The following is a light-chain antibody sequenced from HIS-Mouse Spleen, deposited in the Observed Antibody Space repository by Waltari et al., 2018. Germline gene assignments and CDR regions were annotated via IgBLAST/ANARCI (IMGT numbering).Light chain of an antibody. CDR1: SSDVGGYNY. CDR2: DVS. J-gene: IGLJ3*02. V-gene: IGLV2-11*01. Sequence: QSALTQPRSVSGSPGQSVTISCTGTSSDVGGYNYVSWYQQHPGKAPKLMIYDVSMRPSGVPDRFSGSKSGSTASLTISGLQAEDEADYYCCSYAGSYTWVFGGGTKLTVL. CDR3: CSYAGSYTWV.